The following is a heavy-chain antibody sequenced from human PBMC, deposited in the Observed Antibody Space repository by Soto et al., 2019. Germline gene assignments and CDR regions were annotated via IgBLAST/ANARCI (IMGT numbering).Heavy chain of an antibody. D-gene: IGHD2-21*02. Sequence: VVLVESGGGLVSPGGSLRLSCVASGFRFSEHSLNWVRQAPGKGLQWISYISSNSDKTYYADSVKGRFTVSRDNAKNALFLQMNSLRDDDTATYYCARLPKGSLVTAWGQGARVTVSS. CDR1: GFRFSEHS. CDR3: ARLPKGSLVTA. CDR2: ISSNSDKT. J-gene: IGHJ4*02. V-gene: IGHV3-48*02.